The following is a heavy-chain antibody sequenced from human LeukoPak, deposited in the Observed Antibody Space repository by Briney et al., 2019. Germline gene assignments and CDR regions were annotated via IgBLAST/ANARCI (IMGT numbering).Heavy chain of an antibody. CDR1: GFTFSTYG. V-gene: IGHV3-30*18. CDR3: AKDRLLLARGVIDAFDI. D-gene: IGHD3-10*01. CDR2: ISYDGDNK. J-gene: IGHJ3*02. Sequence: GGSLRLSCAASGFTFSTYGMHWVRQAPGKGLEWVAVISYDGDNKYFADSVKGRFTISRDNSKNTLYLQMNSLRAEDTAVYYCAKDRLLLARGVIDAFDIWGRGTMVTVSS.